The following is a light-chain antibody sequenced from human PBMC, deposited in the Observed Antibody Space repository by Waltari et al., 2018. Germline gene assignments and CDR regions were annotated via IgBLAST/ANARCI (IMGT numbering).Light chain of an antibody. CDR2: GKN. Sequence: SSELTQDPAVSVALGQTVTITCQGASLRTSYASWYQQKSGQAPILVLFGKNKRPSGYQDRSSGYNSEPKTSLTVAGGQAEEEADYYSSSRDRSASHVLFAGGTKLTV. CDR1: SLRTSY. V-gene: IGLV3-19*01. J-gene: IGLJ2*01. CDR3: SSRDRSASHVL.